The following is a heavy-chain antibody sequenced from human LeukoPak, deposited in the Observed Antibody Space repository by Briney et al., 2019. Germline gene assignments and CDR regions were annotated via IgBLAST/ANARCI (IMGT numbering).Heavy chain of an antibody. J-gene: IGHJ4*02. CDR1: AASISNYY. CDR3: ASPRSGYRYTFDY. Sequence: SETLSLTCAVSAASISNYYWSWIRQAPGKGLEWIGYISTSGSTNYNPSLKSRVSISLDTSKNRFSLNLNFVTAADTTVYYCASPRSGYRYTFDYWGQGALVTVSS. D-gene: IGHD3-22*01. CDR2: ISTSGST. V-gene: IGHV4-4*09.